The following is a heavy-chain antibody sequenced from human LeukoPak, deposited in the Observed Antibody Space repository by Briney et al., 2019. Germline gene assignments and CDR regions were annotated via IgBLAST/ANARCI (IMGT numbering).Heavy chain of an antibody. Sequence: PGRSLRLSCAAPGFTFSSYGMHWVRQAPGKGLEWVAVIWYDGSNKYYADSVKGRFTISRDNSKNTLYLQMNSLRAEDTAVYYCARDRGIAVAGPFDPWGQGTLVTVSS. CDR2: IWYDGSNK. D-gene: IGHD6-19*01. CDR1: GFTFSSYG. V-gene: IGHV3-33*01. CDR3: ARDRGIAVAGPFDP. J-gene: IGHJ5*02.